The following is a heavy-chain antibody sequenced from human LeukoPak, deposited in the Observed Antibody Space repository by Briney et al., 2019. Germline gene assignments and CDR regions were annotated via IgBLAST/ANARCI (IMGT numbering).Heavy chain of an antibody. J-gene: IGHJ4*02. CDR3: VREGYCSGGSCLDF. CDR2: INPNSGGT. V-gene: IGHV1-2*02. CDR1: GYTFTGYY. Sequence: ASVKVSCKASGYTFTGYYMHWVRQAPGQGPEWMGWINPNSGGTNYAQKFQGRVTMTRDTSISTAYMELSRLRSDDTAVYYCVREGYCSGGSCLDFWGQGTLVTVSS. D-gene: IGHD2-15*01.